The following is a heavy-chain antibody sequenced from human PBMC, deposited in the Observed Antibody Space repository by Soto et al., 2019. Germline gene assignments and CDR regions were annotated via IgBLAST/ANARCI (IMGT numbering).Heavy chain of an antibody. CDR1: GGTFSNYG. CDR3: ARGGSDYEGSGYYQGHV. V-gene: IGHV1-69*12. Sequence: QVQLVQSGAEVKKPGSSVKVSCKSSGGTFSNYGFGWVRQAPSQRLKCMGVLVPIFGAEHPQKFQGRVTITADESTNTVFMELRGLRSEDTAVYYCARGGSDYEGSGYYQGHVWGQGTTVTVSS. D-gene: IGHD3-22*01. CDR2: LVPIFGA. J-gene: IGHJ6*02.